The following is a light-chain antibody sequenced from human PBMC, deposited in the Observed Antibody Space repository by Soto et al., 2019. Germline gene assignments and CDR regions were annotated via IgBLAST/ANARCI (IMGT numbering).Light chain of an antibody. CDR2: KAS. J-gene: IGKJ4*01. V-gene: IGKV1-5*03. CDR1: QSISNW. Sequence: DIQMTQSPSSLSASVGDRVTFTCRASQSISNWLAWYQQKPGKAPKLLIYKASTLESGVPSRFSGSGSGTEFTLTISSLPADDFAIYYCQQYNGYRLAFGGGTKVEIK. CDR3: QQYNGYRLA.